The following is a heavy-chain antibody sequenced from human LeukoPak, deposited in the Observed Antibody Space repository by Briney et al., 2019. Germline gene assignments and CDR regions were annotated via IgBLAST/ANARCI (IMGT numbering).Heavy chain of an antibody. CDR2: IENDASEK. J-gene: IGHJ3*02. CDR1: GFTLSIYG. D-gene: IGHD2-2*01. CDR3: AKKGHCRSTTCFNTNAFYI. Sequence: GGSLRLSXAASGFTLSIYGMHWVSQAPGKGLEWVAFIENDASEKKYVDSVQGRFTISRDNSKNTLYLQMNSLTAEDTAVYYCAKKGHCRSTTCFNTNAFYIWGQGKLVTVSS. V-gene: IGHV3-30*02.